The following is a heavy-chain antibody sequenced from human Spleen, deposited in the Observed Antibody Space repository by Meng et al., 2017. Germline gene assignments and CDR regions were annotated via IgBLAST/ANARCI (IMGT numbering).Heavy chain of an antibody. J-gene: IGHJ4*02. D-gene: IGHD4-11*01. CDR2: INTDNGHT. CDR3: ARDPPATTLYLDC. Sequence: QVQFVQSGAEVKKPGASVKVSCKASGYTFSNYAMHWVRQAPGQRPEWMGWINTDNGHTRYSQRFQARLTILRDTSASTAYMELSSLRSEDTAVYYCARDPPATTLYLDCWGQGTLVTVSS. V-gene: IGHV1-3*04. CDR1: GYTFSNYA.